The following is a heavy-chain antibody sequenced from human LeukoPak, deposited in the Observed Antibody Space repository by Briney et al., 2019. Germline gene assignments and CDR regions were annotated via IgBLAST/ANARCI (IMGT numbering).Heavy chain of an antibody. CDR2: INPNSGGT. D-gene: IGHD2-21*02. CDR3: ARKAVVTAIAFDI. CDR1: GYTFTSYY. J-gene: IGHJ3*02. V-gene: IGHV1-2*02. Sequence: RASVKVSCKASGYTFTSYYMHWVRQAPGQGLEWMGWINPNSGGTNYAQKFQGRVTMTRDTSISTAYMELSRLRSDDTAVYYCARKAVVTAIAFDIWGQGTMVTVSS.